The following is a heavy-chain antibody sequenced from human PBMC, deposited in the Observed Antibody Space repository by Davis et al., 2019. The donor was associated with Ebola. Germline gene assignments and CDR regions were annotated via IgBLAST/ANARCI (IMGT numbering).Heavy chain of an antibody. CDR1: GFTFRNYG. CDR2: IWSDGSNK. V-gene: IGHV3-33*01. CDR3: ARDRKPRDCTTSYMGMDV. J-gene: IGHJ6*02. D-gene: IGHD2-8*01. Sequence: PGGSLRLSCEGSGFTFRNYGMHWVCKAPGKGLEWVALIWSDGSNKNYADSVKGRFTISRDNSRNILHLQMDSLGVEDTAVYYCARDRKPRDCTTSYMGMDVWGQGTTVTVSS.